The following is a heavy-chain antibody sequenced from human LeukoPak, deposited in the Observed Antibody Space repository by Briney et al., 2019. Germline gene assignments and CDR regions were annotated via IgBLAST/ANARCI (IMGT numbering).Heavy chain of an antibody. J-gene: IGHJ4*02. CDR1: GGTFSSYA. CDR3: ARGLYYYDSSGYAKYFDY. Sequence: ASVKVSCKASGGTFSSYAISWVRQAPGQGLEWMGGIIPIFGTANYAQKFQGRVTITADESTSTAYMELSSLRSEDTGVYYCARGLYYYDSSGYAKYFDYWGQGTLVTVSS. V-gene: IGHV1-69*01. CDR2: IIPIFGTA. D-gene: IGHD3-22*01.